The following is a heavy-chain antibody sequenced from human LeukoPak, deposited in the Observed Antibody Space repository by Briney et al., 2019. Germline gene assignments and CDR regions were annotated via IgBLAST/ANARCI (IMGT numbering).Heavy chain of an antibody. CDR2: IYSDGSNT. D-gene: IGHD5-24*01. J-gene: IGHJ4*02. CDR3: VRGALGNGYNSDY. V-gene: IGHV3-74*01. Sequence: QPGGSLRLSCAASGFTFSSYWMHWVRQAPGKGLVWVSRIYSDGSNTNYADSVKGRFTISRDNAKNTLYLQMNSLRAEDTAVYYCVRGALGNGYNSDYWGQGTLVTVSS. CDR1: GFTFSSYW.